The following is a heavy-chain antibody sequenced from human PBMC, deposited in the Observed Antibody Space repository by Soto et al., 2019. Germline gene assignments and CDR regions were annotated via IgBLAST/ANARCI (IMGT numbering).Heavy chain of an antibody. CDR1: GFTFSRYI. V-gene: IGHV3-21*01. Sequence: PGGSLRLSCAASGFTFSRYIMNWVRQAPGKGLEWFSSISSTTNYIYYEDSMKGRFTVSRDKAKNSVYLQMNSLRDEDTAVYYCARDRTDRVGATDSNAFAIWAQGTMVTVSS. J-gene: IGHJ3*02. CDR2: ISSTTNYI. CDR3: ARDRTDRVGATDSNAFAI. D-gene: IGHD1-26*01.